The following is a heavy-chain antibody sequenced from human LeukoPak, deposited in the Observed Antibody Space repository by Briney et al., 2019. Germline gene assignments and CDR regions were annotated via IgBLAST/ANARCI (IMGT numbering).Heavy chain of an antibody. J-gene: IGHJ4*02. V-gene: IGHV3-30*04. D-gene: IGHD5-18*01. CDR3: ARHLSGVTGYTYGRGIDY. CDR1: GFTFSNYA. CDR2: ISYDGSNK. Sequence: PGGSLRLSCAASGFTFSNYAIHWVRQAPGKGLEWVAVISYDGSNKYYADSLQGRFTISRDNSKNTVYVQMNSLRAEDTAVYYCARHLSGVTGYTYGRGIDYWGQGTLVTVSS.